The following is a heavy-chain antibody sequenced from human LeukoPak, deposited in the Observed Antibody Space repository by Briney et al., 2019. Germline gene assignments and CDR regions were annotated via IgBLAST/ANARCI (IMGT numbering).Heavy chain of an antibody. D-gene: IGHD3-22*01. Sequence: GGSLRLSCAASGFTFSSYLMSWVRQAPGKGLEWVANIKQDGSEKYYVDSVKGRFTISRDNAKNSLYLQMNSLRAEDTAVYYCARRGLNYYDSSGYYKDWGQGTLVTVSS. CDR3: ARRGLNYYDSSGYYKD. CDR2: IKQDGSEK. CDR1: GFTFSSYL. J-gene: IGHJ4*02. V-gene: IGHV3-7*01.